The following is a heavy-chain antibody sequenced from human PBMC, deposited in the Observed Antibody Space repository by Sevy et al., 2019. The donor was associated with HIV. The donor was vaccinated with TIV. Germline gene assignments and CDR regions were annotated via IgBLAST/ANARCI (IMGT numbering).Heavy chain of an antibody. CDR2: IYTSGNT. V-gene: IGHV4-61*02. J-gene: IGHJ4*02. D-gene: IGHD5-18*01. Sequence: SETLSLTCTVSGGSFSSGSYYWSWIRQPAGKRLEWIGRIYTSGNTNYSPSYNPSLKSRVTMSVDTSKNQFSLKLTSVTAADTAVYYCARDLGYTYGNYFDYWGQGTLVTVSS. CDR1: GGSFSSGSYY. CDR3: ARDLGYTYGNYFDY.